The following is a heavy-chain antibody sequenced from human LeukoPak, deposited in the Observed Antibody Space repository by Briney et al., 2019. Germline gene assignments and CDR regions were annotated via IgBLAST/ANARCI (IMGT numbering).Heavy chain of an antibody. D-gene: IGHD4-17*01. J-gene: IGHJ4*02. Sequence: SVKVSCKASGGTFSSYAISWVRQAPGQGLEWMGGIIPIFGTANYAQKFQGRVTITADESTSTAYMELSSLRSEDTAVYYCARRPHYGDSLVYFDYWGQGTLVIVSS. V-gene: IGHV1-69*13. CDR1: GGTFSSYA. CDR2: IIPIFGTA. CDR3: ARRPHYGDSLVYFDY.